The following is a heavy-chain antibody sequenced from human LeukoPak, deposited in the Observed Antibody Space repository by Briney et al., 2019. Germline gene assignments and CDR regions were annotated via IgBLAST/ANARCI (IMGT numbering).Heavy chain of an antibody. CDR3: ARDRVGSGWPRPWYFEF. CDR1: GYTFTCYY. J-gene: IGHJ4*02. Sequence: ASVKVSCKPSGYTFTCYYLHWMRQAPGQALEWMGWINPNTGATIYAQKFEGRVTLSRDTSISTAYMELTSLRSDDTAVYYCARDRVGSGWPRPWYFEFWGQGTLVTVSS. CDR2: INPNTGAT. D-gene: IGHD6-19*01. V-gene: IGHV1-2*02.